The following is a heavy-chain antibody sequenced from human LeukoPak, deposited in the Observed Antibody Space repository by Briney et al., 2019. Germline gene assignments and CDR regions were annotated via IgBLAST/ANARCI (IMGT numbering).Heavy chain of an antibody. CDR2: ISYDGSNK. J-gene: IGHJ4*02. Sequence: GGSLRLSCAASGFTFSSYAMHWVRQAPGKGLEWVAVISYDGSNKYYADSVKGRFTIYRDNSKNTLYLQMNSLRAEDTAVYYCARDERGYRSGWYSPSYFDYWGQGPLVTVSS. CDR1: GFTFSSYA. CDR3: ARDERGYRSGWYSPSYFDY. V-gene: IGHV3-30-3*01. D-gene: IGHD6-19*01.